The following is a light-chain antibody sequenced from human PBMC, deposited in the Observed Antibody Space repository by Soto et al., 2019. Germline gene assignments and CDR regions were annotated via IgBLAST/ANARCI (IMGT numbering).Light chain of an antibody. Sequence: EIVLTQSPGTLSLSPGERATLSCRASLSVSSSYLAWYQQKPGQAPRLLIYGASSRATGSPDRFSGSGSGTDFNLAISRLEPEDFAVYYCQQYGSSPPYTFGQGTKLEI. CDR2: GAS. J-gene: IGKJ2*01. CDR1: LSVSSSY. V-gene: IGKV3-20*01. CDR3: QQYGSSPPYT.